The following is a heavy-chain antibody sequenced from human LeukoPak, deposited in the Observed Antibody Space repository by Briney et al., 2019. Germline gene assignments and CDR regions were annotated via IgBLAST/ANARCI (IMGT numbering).Heavy chain of an antibody. V-gene: IGHV3-23*01. CDR2: ISASGGTT. CDR3: AKEPREYCSSTSCPNWFDL. J-gene: IGHJ5*02. D-gene: IGHD2-2*01. Sequence: AESLTLSCAASGFTFNSYAMSWVRQPPGKGLEWVSAISASGGTTYYADSVKGRFTISRDNSENTLFLQMDSLRAEDMAVYYCAKEPREYCSSTSCPNWFDLWGQGTLVTVSS. CDR1: GFTFNSYA.